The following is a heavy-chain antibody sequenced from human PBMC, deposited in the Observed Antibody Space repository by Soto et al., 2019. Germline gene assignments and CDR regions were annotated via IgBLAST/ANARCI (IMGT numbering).Heavy chain of an antibody. D-gene: IGHD5-12*01. CDR2: ISGSGGST. V-gene: IGHV3-23*01. CDR1: GFTFSSYA. J-gene: IGHJ3*02. Sequence: EVQLLESGGGLVQPGGSLRLSCAASGFTFSSYAMSWVRQAPGKGLEWVSAISGSGGSTYYADSVKGRFTISRDNSKNTLYLQMNSLRAEDTAVYYCAAPSFYSGYDSGAFDIWGQGTMVTVSS. CDR3: AAPSFYSGYDSGAFDI.